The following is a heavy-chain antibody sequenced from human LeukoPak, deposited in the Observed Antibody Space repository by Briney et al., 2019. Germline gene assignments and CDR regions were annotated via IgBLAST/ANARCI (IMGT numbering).Heavy chain of an antibody. J-gene: IGHJ5*02. Sequence: GGSLRLSCAASGFTLSSYWMSSVRQAPGEGLERVANIKEDGGEEYYMDSVKVRFTISRDNAKNSLYLQMNSLRAEDTAVYYCARDDCSSISCYHNWFDPWGQGTLVTVSS. CDR2: IKEDGGEE. D-gene: IGHD2-2*01. V-gene: IGHV3-7*01. CDR1: GFTLSSYW. CDR3: ARDDCSSISCYHNWFDP.